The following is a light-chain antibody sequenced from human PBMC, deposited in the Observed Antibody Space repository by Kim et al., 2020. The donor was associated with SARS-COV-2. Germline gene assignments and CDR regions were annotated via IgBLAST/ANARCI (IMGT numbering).Light chain of an antibody. CDR1: QDINSY. V-gene: IGKV1-27*01. Sequence: DIQMTQSPSSLSASVGDRVTITCRASQDINSYLVWYQQKPGKVPKLLIQAASTLQSGVSSRFSGSGSGTDFTLTISSLQPEDVATYYCQKYNSPPRTFGQGTKVDIK. J-gene: IGKJ1*01. CDR2: AAS. CDR3: QKYNSPPRT.